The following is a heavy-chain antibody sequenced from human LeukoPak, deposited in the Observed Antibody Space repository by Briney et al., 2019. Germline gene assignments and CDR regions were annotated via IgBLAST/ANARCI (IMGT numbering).Heavy chain of an antibody. V-gene: IGHV3-48*03. Sequence: GGSLRLSCAASGFTLSSYEMNCVRQAPGEGLEWVSYISSSGSTIYYADSVKGRFTISRDHAKNSLYLQMNSLRSEDTAVYYCARAYYYDSSGYYATEYFQHCGQGTLVTVSS. CDR3: ARAYYYDSSGYYATEYFQH. CDR1: GFTLSSYE. CDR2: ISSSGSTI. D-gene: IGHD3-22*01. J-gene: IGHJ1*01.